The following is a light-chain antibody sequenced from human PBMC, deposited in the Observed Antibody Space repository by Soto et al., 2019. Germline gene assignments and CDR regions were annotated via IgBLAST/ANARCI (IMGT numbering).Light chain of an antibody. J-gene: IGKJ1*01. V-gene: IGKV3-15*01. CDR1: QSISSN. CDR3: QHYNNWPRT. CDR2: DAS. Sequence: EIVMTHSPATLSVSPGERATLSCRASQSISSNLAWYQQKAGQAPRLLMFDASTRAAGIPARFSGSGSGTEFTLTISSLQSEDFAVYYCQHYNNWPRTFGQGTKVEIK.